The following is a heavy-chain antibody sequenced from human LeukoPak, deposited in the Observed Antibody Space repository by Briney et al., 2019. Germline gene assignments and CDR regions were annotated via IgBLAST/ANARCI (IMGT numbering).Heavy chain of an antibody. CDR1: GYTFTSYD. CDR3: AVGTGADRFDY. J-gene: IGHJ4*02. V-gene: IGHV1-8*01. D-gene: IGHD1-14*01. Sequence: ASVKVSCTASGYTFTSYDINWVRQATGQGLEWMGWMNPNSGNTGYAQKFQGRATMTRNTSISTAYMELSSLRSEDTAVYYCAVGTGADRFDYWGQGTLVTVSS. CDR2: MNPNSGNT.